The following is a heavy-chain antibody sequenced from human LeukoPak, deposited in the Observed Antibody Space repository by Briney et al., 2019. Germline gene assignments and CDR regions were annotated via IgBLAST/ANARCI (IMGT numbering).Heavy chain of an antibody. V-gene: IGHV1-18*01. J-gene: IGHJ6*02. CDR1: GYTFTSYG. CDR2: ISAYNGNT. CDR3: ARDGWTYYDFWSGYYYGMGV. Sequence: ASVKVSCKASGYTFTSYGISWVRQAPGQGLEWMGWISAYNGNTNYAQKLQGRVTMTTDTSTSTAYMELRSLRSDDTAVYYCARDGWTYYDFWSGYYYGMGVWGQGTTVTVSS. D-gene: IGHD3-3*01.